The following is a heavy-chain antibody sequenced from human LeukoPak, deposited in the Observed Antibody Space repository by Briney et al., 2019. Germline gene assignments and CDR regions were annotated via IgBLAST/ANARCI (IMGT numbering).Heavy chain of an antibody. D-gene: IGHD6-13*01. CDR3: ARASIDSSSLDY. CDR1: GYTFTGYY. Sequence: AASVKVSCKASGYTFTGYYMHWVRQAPGQGLEWMGWINPNSGGTNYAQKFQGRVTMTRDTSISTAYMELSRLRSDDTAVYYCARASIDSSSLDYWGQGTLVTVSS. J-gene: IGHJ4*02. CDR2: INPNSGGT. V-gene: IGHV1-2*02.